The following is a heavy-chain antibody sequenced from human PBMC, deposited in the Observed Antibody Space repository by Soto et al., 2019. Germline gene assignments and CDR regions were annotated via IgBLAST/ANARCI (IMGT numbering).Heavy chain of an antibody. CDR1: GGSISSGGYY. J-gene: IGHJ4*02. D-gene: IGHD3-9*01. CDR3: ARGESYDILTGFLLGEPRPFFDY. CDR2: IYYSGST. Sequence: QVQLQESGPGLVKPSQTLSLTCTVSGGSISSGGYYWSWIRQHPGKGLEWIGYIYYSGSTYYNPSLKSRVTISVDTSKNQFSLKLSSVTAADTAVYYCARGESYDILTGFLLGEPRPFFDYWGQGTLVTVSS. V-gene: IGHV4-31*03.